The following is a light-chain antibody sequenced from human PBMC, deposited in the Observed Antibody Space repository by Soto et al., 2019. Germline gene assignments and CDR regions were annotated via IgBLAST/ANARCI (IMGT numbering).Light chain of an antibody. CDR3: QQYGSSLTWT. J-gene: IGKJ1*01. Sequence: IVLTQSPGTLSLSPGERATLSCRASQSVSSSYLAWYQQKPGQAPSLLIYGASSRATGIPDRFSGSGSGTDFTLTISRLEPEDFAVYYCQQYGSSLTWTFGQGTKVHIK. CDR2: GAS. V-gene: IGKV3-20*01. CDR1: QSVSSSY.